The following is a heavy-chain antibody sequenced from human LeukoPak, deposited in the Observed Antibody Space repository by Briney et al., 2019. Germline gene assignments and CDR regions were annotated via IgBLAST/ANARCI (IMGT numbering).Heavy chain of an antibody. Sequence: QSGGSLRLSCAASGFTFSSYGMHWVRQAPGKGLEWVAVIWYDGSNKYYADSVKGRFTISRDSSKNTAYLQMNSLRTEDTALYYCARRGGAAAGMGYYYFMDVWGKGTTVTVSS. D-gene: IGHD6-13*01. CDR1: GFTFSSYG. V-gene: IGHV3-33*01. CDR3: ARRGGAAAGMGYYYFMDV. J-gene: IGHJ6*03. CDR2: IWYDGSNK.